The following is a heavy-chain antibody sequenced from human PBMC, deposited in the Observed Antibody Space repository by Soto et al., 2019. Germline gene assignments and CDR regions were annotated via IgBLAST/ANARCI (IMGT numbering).Heavy chain of an antibody. J-gene: IGHJ6*02. CDR1: GGTFSSYT. V-gene: IGHV1-69*02. CDR3: AGGVATLDYYYGMDV. CDR2: IIPILGIA. D-gene: IGHD5-12*01. Sequence: QVQLVQSGAEVTKPGSSVKVSCKASGGTFSSYTISWVRQAPGQGLEWMGRIIPILGIANYAQKFQGRVTITADKSTSTAYMELSSRRSEDTAVYYCAGGVATLDYYYGMDVWGQGTTVTVSS.